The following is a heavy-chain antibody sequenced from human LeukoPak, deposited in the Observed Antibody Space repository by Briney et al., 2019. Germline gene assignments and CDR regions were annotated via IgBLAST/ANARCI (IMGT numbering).Heavy chain of an antibody. CDR3: ARDTYSSPTFDY. CDR1: GFTFSSYA. V-gene: IGHV3-23*01. Sequence: PGGSLRLSCAASGFTFSSYAMSWVRQAPGKGLEWVSAISGSGGSTYYADSVKGRFTISRDNAKNSLYLQMNSLRAEDTAVYYCARDTYSSPTFDYWGQGTLVTVSS. D-gene: IGHD6-13*01. J-gene: IGHJ4*02. CDR2: ISGSGGST.